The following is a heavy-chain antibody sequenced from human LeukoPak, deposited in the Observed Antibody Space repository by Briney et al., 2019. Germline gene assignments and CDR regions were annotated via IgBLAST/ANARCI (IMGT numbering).Heavy chain of an antibody. CDR3: AGQGGYDYS. V-gene: IGHV1-69*05. J-gene: IGHJ4*02. CDR1: GGTFSSYA. Sequence: GASVKVSCKASGGTFSSYAISWVRQAPGQGREWMGRIIPIFGTANYAQKFQSRVTITTDESTSTAYMELSSLRSEDTAVYYCAGQGGYDYSWGQGTLVTVSS. D-gene: IGHD5-12*01. CDR2: IIPIFGTA.